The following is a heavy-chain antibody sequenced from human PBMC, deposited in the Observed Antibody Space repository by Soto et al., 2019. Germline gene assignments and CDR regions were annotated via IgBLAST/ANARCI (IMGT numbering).Heavy chain of an antibody. D-gene: IGHD2-2*01. CDR1: GGSISSYY. Sequence: QVQLQESGPGLVKPSETLSLTCTVSGGSISSYYWSWIRQSQGKGLDWIGYIHYSGSTKSNPSLKSRVTISVDTSRNQVSLKLSSVTAADSAVYFCARARYQLLHPYYYGMDVWGQGTTVTVSS. CDR2: IHYSGST. J-gene: IGHJ6*02. CDR3: ARARYQLLHPYYYGMDV. V-gene: IGHV4-59*01.